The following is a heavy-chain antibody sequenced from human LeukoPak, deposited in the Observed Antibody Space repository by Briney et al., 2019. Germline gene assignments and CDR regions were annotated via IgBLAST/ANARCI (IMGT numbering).Heavy chain of an antibody. Sequence: PGGSLRLSCAASGFTFSSYSMNWVRQAPGKGLEWVSSISSSSSYIYYADSVKGRFTISRDNAKNSLYLQMNSLRAEDTAVYYCAREGRVDGIIDYWGQGTLVTASS. V-gene: IGHV3-21*01. D-gene: IGHD2-15*01. J-gene: IGHJ4*02. CDR1: GFTFSSYS. CDR3: AREGRVDGIIDY. CDR2: ISSSSSYI.